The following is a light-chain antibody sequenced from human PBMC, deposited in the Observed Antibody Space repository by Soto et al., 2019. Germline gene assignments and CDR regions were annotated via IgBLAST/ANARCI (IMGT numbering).Light chain of an antibody. V-gene: IGKV3-20*01. CDR1: QSVSRY. Sequence: IVLTQAPGPLSLSPGERATLSCRASQSVSRYLTWYQQKPGQGPRVLIYGASSRATGIPDRFSGSGSGTDCTLTINRLEPEDVAVYYCQQYGSSPPTLGQGTKVDIK. CDR2: GAS. CDR3: QQYGSSPPT. J-gene: IGKJ1*01.